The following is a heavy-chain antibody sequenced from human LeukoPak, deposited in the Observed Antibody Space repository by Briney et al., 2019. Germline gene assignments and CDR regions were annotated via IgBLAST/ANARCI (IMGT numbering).Heavy chain of an antibody. CDR2: IYYSGST. J-gene: IGHJ4*02. Sequence: SETLSLTCTVSGGSISRSNYYWGWIRQPPGKGLEWIGSIYYSGSTYYNPSLKSRVTISVDTSKNQFSLKLSSVTAADTAVYYCARNPFGGVIVPYDYWGQGTLVTVSS. CDR1: GGSISRSNYY. CDR3: ARNPFGGVIVPYDY. V-gene: IGHV4-39*07. D-gene: IGHD3-16*02.